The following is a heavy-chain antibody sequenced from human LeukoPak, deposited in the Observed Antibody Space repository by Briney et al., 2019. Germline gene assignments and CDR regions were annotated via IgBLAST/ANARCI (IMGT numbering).Heavy chain of an antibody. CDR1: GFTFSSYS. Sequence: GGSLRLSCAASGFTFSSYSMNWVRQAPGKGLEWVSSISSSSSYIYYADSVKGRFTISRDNAKNSLYLQMNSLRAEDTAVYYCARDQRGITMIPYFDYWGQGTLVTVSS. CDR3: ARDQRGITMIPYFDY. J-gene: IGHJ4*02. D-gene: IGHD3-22*01. V-gene: IGHV3-21*01. CDR2: ISSSSSYI.